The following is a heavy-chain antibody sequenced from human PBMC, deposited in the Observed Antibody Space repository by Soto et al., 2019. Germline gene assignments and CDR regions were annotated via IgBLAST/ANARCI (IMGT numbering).Heavy chain of an antibody. V-gene: IGHV3-23*01. D-gene: IGHD5-18*01. CDR3: AKDEDTAMVMVFYYYYGMHV. CDR1: GFTFSSYA. Sequence: TGGSLRLSCAASGFTFSSYAMSWVRQAPGKGLEWVSAISGSGGSTYYADSVKGRFTISRDNSKNTLYLQMNSLRAEDTAVYYCAKDEDTAMVMVFYYYYGMHVWGQGTTVTVSS. J-gene: IGHJ6*02. CDR2: ISGSGGST.